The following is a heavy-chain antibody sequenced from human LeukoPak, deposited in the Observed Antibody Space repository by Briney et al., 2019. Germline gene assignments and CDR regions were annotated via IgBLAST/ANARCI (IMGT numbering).Heavy chain of an antibody. CDR1: GYRFSNYW. Sequence: GESLKISCKGSGYRFSNYWIAWVRQMPGKGREWMGLIYPGDSDTKYSPSFRGQVTISADKSISTAYLQWSSLRASDTAMYYCARQHNYSDTRGYLSHAFDIWGQGTMVTVS. J-gene: IGHJ3*02. V-gene: IGHV5-51*01. CDR2: IYPGDSDT. D-gene: IGHD3-22*01. CDR3: ARQHNYSDTRGYLSHAFDI.